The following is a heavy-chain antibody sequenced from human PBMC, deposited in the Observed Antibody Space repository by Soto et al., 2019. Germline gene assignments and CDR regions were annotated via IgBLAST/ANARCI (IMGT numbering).Heavy chain of an antibody. V-gene: IGHV3-15*01. CDR2: IKCKTDGGTT. Sequence: EVQLVESGGGLVKPGGSLRLSCAASGFTFSNAWMSWVRQAPGKGLEWVGRIKCKTDGGTTDYAAPVKGRFTISRDDSKNTLYLQMNILKTEDTAVYYCTTTGVVVSATPYYYYGMDVWGQGTTVTVSS. CDR1: GFTFSNAW. CDR3: TTTGVVVSATPYYYYGMDV. D-gene: IGHD2-15*01. J-gene: IGHJ6*02.